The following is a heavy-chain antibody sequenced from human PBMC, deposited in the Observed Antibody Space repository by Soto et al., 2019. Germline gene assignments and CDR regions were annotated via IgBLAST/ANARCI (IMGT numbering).Heavy chain of an antibody. CDR1: GGSISSYY. V-gene: IGHV4-59*12. D-gene: IGHD2-8*01. CDR2: IYYSGST. J-gene: IGHJ6*02. CDR3: ARDSGLMVTGVYYYGMDV. Sequence: SETLSLTCTVSGGSISSYYWSWIRQPPGKGLEWIGYIYYSGSTNYNPSLKSRVTISVDTSKNQFSLKLNSMTAADTAVYYCARDSGLMVTGVYYYGMDVWGQGTTVT.